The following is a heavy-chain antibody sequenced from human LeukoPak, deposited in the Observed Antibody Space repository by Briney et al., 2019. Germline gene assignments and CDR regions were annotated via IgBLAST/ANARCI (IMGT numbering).Heavy chain of an antibody. CDR2: INWDGGST. CDR1: GFTFDDYT. Sequence: GGSLRLSCAASGFTFDDYTMHWVRQAPGKGLEWVSLINWDGGSTYYADSVEGRFTISRDNSKNSLYLQMNSLRTEDTALYYCANEFWGSGGAFDIWGQGTMVTVSS. D-gene: IGHD3-16*01. J-gene: IGHJ3*02. V-gene: IGHV3-43*01. CDR3: ANEFWGSGGAFDI.